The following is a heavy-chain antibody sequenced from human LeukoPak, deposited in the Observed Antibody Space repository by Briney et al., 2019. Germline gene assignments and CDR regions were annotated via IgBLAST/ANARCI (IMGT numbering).Heavy chain of an antibody. CDR2: ISGGSGDIT. CDR1: GFTFSGYT. CDR3: ARNLAGDYFPNWLDP. Sequence: GGSLRLSCAVSGFTFSGYTMSWVRQTPGKGLEWVSAISGGSGDITYYADSVKGRFTVSRDNSKNTLFLQLNSLGAEDTAVYYCARNLAGDYFPNWLDPWGQGTLVTVSS. D-gene: IGHD7-27*01. V-gene: IGHV3-23*01. J-gene: IGHJ5*02.